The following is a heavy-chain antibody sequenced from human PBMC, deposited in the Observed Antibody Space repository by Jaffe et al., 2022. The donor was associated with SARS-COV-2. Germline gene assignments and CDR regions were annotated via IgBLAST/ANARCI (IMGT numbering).Heavy chain of an antibody. V-gene: IGHV3-15*01. D-gene: IGHD3-16*01. CDR2: IKSKSDGGTA. CDR3: TASLSDSYYYMDV. CDR1: GINFSKAW. J-gene: IGHJ6*03. Sequence: EVQLVESGGGLVKPGGSLRLSCAASGINFSKAWMSWVRQAPGKGLEWVGRIKSKSDGGTADYAAPVKGRFTISRDDSKNTLYLQMNSLKTEDTAVYYCTASLSDSYYYMDVWGKGTTVTVSS.